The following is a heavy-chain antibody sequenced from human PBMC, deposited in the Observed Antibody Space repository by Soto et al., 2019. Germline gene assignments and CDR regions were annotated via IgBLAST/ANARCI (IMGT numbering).Heavy chain of an antibody. D-gene: IGHD3-10*01. CDR1: GGTFSRYT. CDR2: IIPIAAIA. CDR3: ARGSTIVRGAPSWFDP. V-gene: IGHV1-69*02. J-gene: IGHJ5*02. Sequence: SVKVSCKASGGTFSRYTINWVRQAPGQGLEWMGRIIPIAAIANYTQKFQGRVTITVDKSSTTAYMELSSLRSDDTAVFYCARGSTIVRGAPSWFDPWAREPWSPSPQ.